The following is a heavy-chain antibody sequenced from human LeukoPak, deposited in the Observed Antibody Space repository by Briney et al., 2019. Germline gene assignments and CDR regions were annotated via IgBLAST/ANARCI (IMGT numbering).Heavy chain of an antibody. V-gene: IGHV1-69*05. J-gene: IGHJ5*02. D-gene: IGHD4-11*01. CDR1: GGTLSSYA. CDR2: IIPIFGTA. CDR3: ARDLWDDYRDNWFDP. Sequence: SVKVSCKASGGTLSSYAISWVRQAPGQGLEWMGRIIPIFGTANYAQKFQGRVTITTDESTSTAYMELSSLRSEDTAVYYCARDLWDDYRDNWFDPWGQGTLVTVSS.